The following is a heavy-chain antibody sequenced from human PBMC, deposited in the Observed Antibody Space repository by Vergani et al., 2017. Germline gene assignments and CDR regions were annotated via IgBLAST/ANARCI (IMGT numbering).Heavy chain of an antibody. CDR1: GYTFTSYY. V-gene: IGHV1-46*01. CDR3: AMDVSTIRLWDAVDE. J-gene: IGHJ4*02. CDR2: INPSGGST. D-gene: IGHD5-18*01. Sequence: QVQLVQSGAEVKKPGASVKVSCKASGYTFTSYYMHWVRQAPGQGLEWMGIINPSGGSTSYAQTFQGRVTMNRDTSTSTVYMELSSLRSEDTAVYYLAMDVSTIRLWDAVDEWRQGTLVTV.